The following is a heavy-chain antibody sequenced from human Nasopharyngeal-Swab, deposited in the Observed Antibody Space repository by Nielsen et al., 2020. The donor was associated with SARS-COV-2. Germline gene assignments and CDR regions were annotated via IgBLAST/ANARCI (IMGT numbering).Heavy chain of an antibody. Sequence: SGTLSLTCTVSGGSISLSSYYWCWIRQPPGKGLECIGSIYYSGSNYYNPSLKRRVTISVDTSKNQYSQKLISVTAADTAVYYCARRIAVAGTGAIDYWGQGTLVTVSS. CDR1: GGSISLSSYY. V-gene: IGHV4-39*01. CDR3: ARRIAVAGTGAIDY. D-gene: IGHD6-19*01. CDR2: IYYSGSN. J-gene: IGHJ4*02.